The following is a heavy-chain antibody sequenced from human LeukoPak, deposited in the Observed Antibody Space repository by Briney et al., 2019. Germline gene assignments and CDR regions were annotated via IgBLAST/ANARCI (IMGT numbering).Heavy chain of an antibody. CDR2: VHLSGAT. Sequence: ASETLSLTCAVSGXSITTTNGWSWVRQPPGKGLEWRGIVHLSGATNYNPSLESRVSMSIDKSKNHLSLEVTSVTAADTAIYYCTRESGAFSPFGFWGQGTLLTVSS. D-gene: IGHD1-26*01. CDR1: GXSITTTNG. V-gene: IGHV4-4*02. J-gene: IGHJ4*02. CDR3: TRESGAFSPFGF.